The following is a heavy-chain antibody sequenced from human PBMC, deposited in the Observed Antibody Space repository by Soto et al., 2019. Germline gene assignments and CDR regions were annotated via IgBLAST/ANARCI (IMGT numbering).Heavy chain of an antibody. CDR1: GFTFSSYG. Sequence: PGGSLRLSCAASGFTFSSYGMHWVRQAPGKGLEWVAVISYDGSNKYYADSVKGRFTISRDNSKNTLYLQMNSLRAEDTAVYYCAKELVYSSSWYVDYYGMDVWGQGTTVTVSS. CDR2: ISYDGSNK. J-gene: IGHJ6*02. V-gene: IGHV3-30*18. CDR3: AKELVYSSSWYVDYYGMDV. D-gene: IGHD6-13*01.